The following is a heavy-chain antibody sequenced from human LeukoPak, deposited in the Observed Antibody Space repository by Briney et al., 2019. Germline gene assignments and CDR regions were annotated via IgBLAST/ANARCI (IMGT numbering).Heavy chain of an antibody. CDR3: ARDLAVAGTDAFDM. CDR1: GYTFTSYG. V-gene: IGHV1-18*01. CDR2: ISAYNGNT. D-gene: IGHD6-19*01. Sequence: ASVKVSCKASGYTFTSYGISWGRQAPGQGLEWMGWISAYNGNTNYAQKLQVRVTMTTDASTSTAYMELRSLRSDDTAVYYCARDLAVAGTDAFDMGGQGTMVTVSS. J-gene: IGHJ3*02.